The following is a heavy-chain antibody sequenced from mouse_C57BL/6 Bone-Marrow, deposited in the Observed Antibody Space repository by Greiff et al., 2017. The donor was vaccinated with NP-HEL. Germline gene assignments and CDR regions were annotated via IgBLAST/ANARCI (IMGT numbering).Heavy chain of an antibody. CDR2: INPNNGGT. D-gene: IGHD3-1*01. J-gene: IGHJ2*01. V-gene: IGHV1-26*01. CDR1: GYTFTDYY. CDR3: ARGAPPFDY. Sequence: EVQLQQSGPELVKPGASVKISCKASGYTFTDYYMNWVKQSHGKSLEWIGDINPNNGGTSYNQKFKGKATLTVDKSSSTAYMELRSLTSEDSAVYYCARGAPPFDYWGQGTTLTVSS.